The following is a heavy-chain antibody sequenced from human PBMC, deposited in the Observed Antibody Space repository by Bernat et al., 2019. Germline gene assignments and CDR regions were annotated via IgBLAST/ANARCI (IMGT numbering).Heavy chain of an antibody. CDR2: IYSSGST. J-gene: IGHJ4*02. CDR1: GGSISSGGYY. V-gene: IGHV4-31*03. D-gene: IGHD5-24*01. Sequence: QVQLQESGPGLVKPSQTLSLTCTVSGGSISSGGYYWIWIRQHPGKGLEGIGYIYSSGSTYYNPSIKSRTMISVDTSKNQFSLRLTSVTAADTAVYYCASRNGYTFVDYWGQGTLVTVSS. CDR3: ASRNGYTFVDY.